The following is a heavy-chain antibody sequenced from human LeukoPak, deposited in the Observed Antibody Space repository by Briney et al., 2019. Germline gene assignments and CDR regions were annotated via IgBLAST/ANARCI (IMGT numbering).Heavy chain of an antibody. D-gene: IGHD6-25*01. Sequence: NTSETLSLTCTVSGGSISSYYWSWIRQPPGKGLEWIGYIYYSGSTNYNPSLKSRVTISVDTSKNQFSLRLSSVTAADTAVYYCARPSYSSEDAFDIWGQGTMVTVSS. J-gene: IGHJ3*02. CDR2: IYYSGST. CDR3: ARPSYSSEDAFDI. CDR1: GGSISSYY. V-gene: IGHV4-59*12.